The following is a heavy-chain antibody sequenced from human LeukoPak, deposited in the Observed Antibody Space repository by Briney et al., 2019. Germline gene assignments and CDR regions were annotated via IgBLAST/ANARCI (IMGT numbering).Heavy chain of an antibody. CDR3: ARGEQGYYDSFLY. V-gene: IGHV4-38-2*01. J-gene: IGHJ4*02. D-gene: IGHD3-22*01. CDR1: GYSISSGYD. CDR2: IYHSGST. Sequence: PSETLSLTCAVSGYSISSGYDWGWIRQPPGKGLEWIGSIYHSGSTYYNPSLKSRVTISVDTSKNQFSLRLSSVTAADTAVYYCARGEQGYYDSFLYWGQGTLVTVSS.